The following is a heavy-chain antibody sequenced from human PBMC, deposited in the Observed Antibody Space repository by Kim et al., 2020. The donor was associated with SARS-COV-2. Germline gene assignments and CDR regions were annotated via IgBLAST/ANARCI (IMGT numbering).Heavy chain of an antibody. D-gene: IGHD3-3*01. Sequence: SGPTLVRPTQTLTLTCTFSGFALPTSGVGVGWVRPPPGKALEWLAFIYWDDDNRYRPSLRNRLTITKDTSRNQVVLRMAPVDPVDTGTYYCAHATLNYDVWGARWVSYFDYWGQGALVTVSS. CDR3: AHATLNYDVWGARWVSYFDY. CDR2: IYWDDDN. J-gene: IGHJ4*02. CDR1: GFALPTSGVG. V-gene: IGHV2-5*02.